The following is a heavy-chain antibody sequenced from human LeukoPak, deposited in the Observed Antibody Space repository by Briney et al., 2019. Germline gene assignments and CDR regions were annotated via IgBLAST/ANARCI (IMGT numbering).Heavy chain of an antibody. J-gene: IGHJ4*02. Sequence: PGGSLRLSCAASGFIFSDFDMSWVRQAPGKGLEWVSAISHSGRSTYYADSVKGRFTISIDNSKNTLYLEMNSLRADDTAVYYCAKAVAVALDYWGQGTLVTVSS. CDR3: AKAVAVALDY. D-gene: IGHD6-19*01. CDR2: ISHSGRST. CDR1: GFIFSDFD. V-gene: IGHV3-23*01.